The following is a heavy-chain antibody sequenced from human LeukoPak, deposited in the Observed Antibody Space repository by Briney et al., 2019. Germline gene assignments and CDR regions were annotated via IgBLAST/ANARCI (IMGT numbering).Heavy chain of an antibody. D-gene: IGHD5-18*01. CDR3: ARATLRGYSYGFDY. Sequence: GASVKVSCKASGYTFTSYGISWVRQAPGQGLEWMGWISAYNGNTNYAQKLQGRVTVTTDTSTSTAYMELRSLRSDDTAVYYCARATLRGYSYGFDYWGQGTLVTVSS. V-gene: IGHV1-18*01. J-gene: IGHJ4*02. CDR2: ISAYNGNT. CDR1: GYTFTSYG.